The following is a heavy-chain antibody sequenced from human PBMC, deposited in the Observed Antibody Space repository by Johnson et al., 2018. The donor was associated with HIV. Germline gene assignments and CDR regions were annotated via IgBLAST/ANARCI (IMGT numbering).Heavy chain of an antibody. CDR2: ISWNSGSI. J-gene: IGHJ3*02. CDR1: GFTFDDYA. CDR3: AKDIEATPDAFDI. V-gene: IGHV3-9*01. Sequence: VQLVESGGGLVQPGRSLRLSRAASGFTFDDYAMHWVRQAPGKGLEWVSGISWNSGSIGYAASVKGRFTNSRDNSKNTLYLQMNSLRAEDTALYYCAKDIEATPDAFDIWGQGTMVTVSS.